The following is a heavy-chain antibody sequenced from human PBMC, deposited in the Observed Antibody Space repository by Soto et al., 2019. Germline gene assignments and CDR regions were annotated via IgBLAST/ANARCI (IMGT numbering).Heavy chain of an antibody. J-gene: IGHJ4*02. Sequence: SETLSLTCTVSGGSISSGGYYWSWIRQHPGKGLEWIGYIYYSGSTYYNPSLKSRVTISVDTSKNQFSLKLSSVTAADTAVYYCARKRGYSYDRQIDYWGQGTLVTVSS. CDR3: ARKRGYSYDRQIDY. D-gene: IGHD5-18*01. CDR1: GGSISSGGYY. CDR2: IYYSGST. V-gene: IGHV4-31*03.